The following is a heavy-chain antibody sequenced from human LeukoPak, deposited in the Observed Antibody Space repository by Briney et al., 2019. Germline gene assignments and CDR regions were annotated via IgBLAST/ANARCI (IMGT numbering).Heavy chain of an antibody. J-gene: IGHJ5*02. CDR3: ACRDLSSTWSLP. D-gene: IGHD6-13*01. CDR2: IYPGDPRI. CDR1: KFTFGSYE. V-gene: IGHV5-51*01. Sequence: GGSLRLSCAASKFTFGSYEVNWVRQAPGKGLEWMGVIYPGDPRIRYNPSFQGQVPISVDKSISTAYLHWVSLKASDTAMYYCACRDLSSTWSLPWGQGTLVTVSS.